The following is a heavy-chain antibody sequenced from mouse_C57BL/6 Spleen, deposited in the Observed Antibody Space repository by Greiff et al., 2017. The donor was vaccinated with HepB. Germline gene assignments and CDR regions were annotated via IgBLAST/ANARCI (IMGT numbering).Heavy chain of an antibody. CDR2: IRNKANNHAT. V-gene: IGHV6-6*01. CDR3: TRDVYGYDERVWFAY. D-gene: IGHD2-2*01. J-gene: IGHJ3*01. CDR1: GFTFSDAW. Sequence: EVKVEESGGGLVQPGGSMKLSCAASGFTFSDAWMDWVRQSPEKGLEWVAEIRNKANNHATYYAESVKGRFTISRDDSKSSVYLQMNSLRAEDTGIYYCTRDVYGYDERVWFAYWGQGTLVTVSA.